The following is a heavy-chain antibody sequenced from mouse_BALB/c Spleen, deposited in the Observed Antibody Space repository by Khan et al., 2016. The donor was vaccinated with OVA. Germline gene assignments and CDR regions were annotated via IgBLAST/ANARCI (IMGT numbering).Heavy chain of an antibody. CDR3: ASGKLLLRYPDCFDY. CDR2: ISYSGST. J-gene: IGHJ2*01. CDR1: GYSITSDYA. Sequence: LQESGPGLLKPSQSLFLTCTVTGYSITSDYAWNWIRQFPGKKLEWMAYISYSGSTTYNPFLRSRISITRDTSKNQFFLQLNYVTTEEADTYYCASGKLLLRYPDCFDYWGQGTTLTVPS. V-gene: IGHV3-2*02. D-gene: IGHD1-1*01.